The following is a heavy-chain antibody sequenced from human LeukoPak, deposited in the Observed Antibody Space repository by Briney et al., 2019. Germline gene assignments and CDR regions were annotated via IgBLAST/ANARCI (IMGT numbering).Heavy chain of an antibody. CDR2: ISGSAGST. J-gene: IGHJ4*02. CDR3: AREGTNWNDGRFDY. Sequence: GGSLRLSCAASGFTFNTYAMNWVRQAPGKGLECVSGISGSAGSTYYADSVKGRVTISRDNSKNTLYLQMNSLRAEDTAVYYCAREGTNWNDGRFDYWGQGTLVTVSS. D-gene: IGHD1-1*01. V-gene: IGHV3-23*01. CDR1: GFTFNTYA.